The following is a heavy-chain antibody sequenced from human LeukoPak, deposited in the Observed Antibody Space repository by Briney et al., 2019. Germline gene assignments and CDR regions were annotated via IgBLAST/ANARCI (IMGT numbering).Heavy chain of an antibody. J-gene: IGHJ4*01. CDR2: IYHSGST. CDR1: GYSISSGYY. Sequence: SETLSLTCTVSGYSISSGYYWDWIRQPPGKGLEWIGNIYHSGSTYYNPSLKSRVTMSVDTSKNQFSLKLNSVTAADTAVYYCARDGGSGWYNYWGQGTLVTVSS. D-gene: IGHD6-19*01. CDR3: ARDGGSGWYNY. V-gene: IGHV4-38-2*02.